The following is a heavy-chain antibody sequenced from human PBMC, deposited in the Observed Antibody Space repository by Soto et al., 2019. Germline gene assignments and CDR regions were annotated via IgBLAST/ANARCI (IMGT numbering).Heavy chain of an antibody. D-gene: IGHD2-15*01. CDR3: ARGRYCLTGRCFPNWFDS. Sequence: SSETLSLTCSVSGDSISTVDYFWAWIRQPPGQALEYIGYIYKSTTTYYNPSFESRVAISLDTSKSQFSLNVTSVTAADTAVYFCARGRYCLTGRCFPNWFDSWAQGTLVTV. J-gene: IGHJ5*01. CDR2: IYKSTTT. CDR1: GDSISTVDYF. V-gene: IGHV4-30-4*01.